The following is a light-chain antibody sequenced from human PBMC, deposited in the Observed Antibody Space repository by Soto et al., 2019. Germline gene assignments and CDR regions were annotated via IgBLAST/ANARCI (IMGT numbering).Light chain of an antibody. J-gene: IGKJ4*01. CDR3: QKYDREPLS. CDR2: AAS. V-gene: IGKV1-27*01. Sequence: SQMTPAPAALSASIGDRVTITCRATQSISSYLAWYPQKPGKAPKLLIYAASTLQAGVPSRFSASGSGGHFTLTISSLQPADVATYYCQKYDREPLSFGGGTKVEIK. CDR1: QSISSY.